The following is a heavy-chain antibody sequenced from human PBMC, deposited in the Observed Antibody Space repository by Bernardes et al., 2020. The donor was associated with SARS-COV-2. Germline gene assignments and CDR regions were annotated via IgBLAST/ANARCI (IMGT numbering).Heavy chain of an antibody. V-gene: IGHV3-33*05. CDR3: ARWDGSGTKYLGY. CDR1: GFTFSSHG. CDR2: ISDTGTNK. D-gene: IGHD3-10*01. J-gene: IGHJ4*02. Sequence: VGSLILSCVASGFTFSSHGLHWVRQAPGKGLEWVAPISDTGTNKYYAGCVKGRFTISRDNSKNTLYLQMNTLRAEDTAIYYCARWDGSGTKYLGYCGQGTRATVSS.